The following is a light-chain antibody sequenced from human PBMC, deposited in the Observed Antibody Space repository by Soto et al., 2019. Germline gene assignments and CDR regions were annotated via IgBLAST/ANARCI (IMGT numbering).Light chain of an antibody. CDR2: AAS. CDR3: QQLGT. J-gene: IGKJ1*01. CDR1: HGISSY. Sequence: IQLTQSPSSRSASVGYRVTITCRASHGISSYLAWYQQKPGKAPKLLIYAASTLQSGVPSRFSGSGSGTDFTLTISSLQPEDFATYYCQQLGTFGQGTKVDIK. V-gene: IGKV1-9*01.